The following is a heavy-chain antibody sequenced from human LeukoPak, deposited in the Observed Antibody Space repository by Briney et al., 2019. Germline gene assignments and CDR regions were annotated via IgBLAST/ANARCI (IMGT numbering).Heavy chain of an antibody. CDR3: ARVEFVGWTQPWYSFGY. CDR2: IRQDGGEK. J-gene: IGHJ4*01. CDR1: GFTFSSYW. V-gene: IGHV3-7*01. Sequence: GGSLRLSCAASGFTFSSYWMSWVRQAPGKGLEWVANIRQDGGEKYSVDSVKGRFTISRDNAKNSLYLQMNSLRVEDTAVYYCARVEFVGWTQPWYSFGYWGHGTLLTVSS. D-gene: IGHD6-19*01.